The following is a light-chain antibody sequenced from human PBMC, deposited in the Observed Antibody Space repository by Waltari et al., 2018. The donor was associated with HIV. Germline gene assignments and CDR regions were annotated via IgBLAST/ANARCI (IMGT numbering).Light chain of an antibody. Sequence: EIVMTQSPATLCVSPGERATLSCGASQSVSSNITWYQQKPGQPLRRLFYGASTRNTGIPARFSGSGSGTEFTLTISSLQSEDFAVYYCQQYNNWPLTFGQGTRVEMK. CDR1: QSVSSN. V-gene: IGKV3-15*01. CDR2: GAS. J-gene: IGKJ5*01. CDR3: QQYNNWPLT.